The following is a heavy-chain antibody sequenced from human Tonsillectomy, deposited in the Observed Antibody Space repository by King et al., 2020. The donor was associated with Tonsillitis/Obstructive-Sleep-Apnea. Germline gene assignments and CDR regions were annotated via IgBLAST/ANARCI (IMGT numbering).Heavy chain of an antibody. J-gene: IGHJ6*03. CDR1: GFTVSNNY. Sequence: VQLVESGGGLIQPGGSLRLSCAASGFTVSNNYMSWVRQAPGKGLEWVSVIYSGGSTYYADSVKGRFTISRDNSKNTVYLQRNSLRAEDAAVYYGASGYCSGGSCPHYYYMDVWGKGTTVTVS. CDR2: IYSGGST. V-gene: IGHV3-53*01. CDR3: ASGYCSGGSCPHYYYMDV. D-gene: IGHD2-15*01.